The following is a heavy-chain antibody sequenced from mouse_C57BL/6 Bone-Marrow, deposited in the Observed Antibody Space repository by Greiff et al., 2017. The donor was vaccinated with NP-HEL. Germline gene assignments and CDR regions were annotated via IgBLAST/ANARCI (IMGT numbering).Heavy chain of an antibody. CDR1: GFTFSSYG. CDR2: ISSGGSYT. V-gene: IGHV5-6*02. D-gene: IGHD1-1*01. Sequence: DVKLVESGGDLVKPGGSLKLSCAASGFTFSSYGMSWVRQTPDKRLEWVATISSGGSYTYYPDSVKGRFTLSRDNAKNTLYLQMSSLKSEDTAMYYCARHYYGSSWYFDVWGTGTTVTVSS. CDR3: ARHYYGSSWYFDV. J-gene: IGHJ1*03.